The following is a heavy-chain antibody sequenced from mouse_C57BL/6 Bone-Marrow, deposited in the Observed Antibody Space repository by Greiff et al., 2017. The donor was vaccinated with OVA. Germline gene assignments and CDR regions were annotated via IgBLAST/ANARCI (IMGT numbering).Heavy chain of an antibody. CDR1: GFTFSDYG. D-gene: IGHD2-4*01. CDR2: ISSGSSTI. Sequence: EVMLVKSGGGLVKPGGSLKLSCAASGFTFSDYGMHWVRQAPEKGLEWVAYISSGSSTIYYADTVKGRFTISRDNAKNTLFLQMTSLRSEDTAMYYCARRDDYDGDYWGQGTTLTVSS. J-gene: IGHJ2*01. V-gene: IGHV5-17*01. CDR3: ARRDDYDGDY.